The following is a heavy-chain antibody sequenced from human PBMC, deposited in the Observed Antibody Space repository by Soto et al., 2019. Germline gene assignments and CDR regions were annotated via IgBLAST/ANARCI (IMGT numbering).Heavy chain of an antibody. D-gene: IGHD3-10*01. CDR2: ISGSGGST. Sequence: GGSLRLSCAASGFTFSSYAMSWVRQAPGKGLEWVSAISGSGGSTYYADSVKGRFTISRDNSKNTLYLQMNSLRAEDTAVYYCAKGSTYGSGSYPDYWGQGTLVTVSS. J-gene: IGHJ4*02. V-gene: IGHV3-23*01. CDR1: GFTFSSYA. CDR3: AKGSTYGSGSYPDY.